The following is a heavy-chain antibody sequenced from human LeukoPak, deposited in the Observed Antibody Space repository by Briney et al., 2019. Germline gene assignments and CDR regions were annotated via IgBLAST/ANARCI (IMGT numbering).Heavy chain of an antibody. Sequence: PSETLSLTCTVSGGSISSSSYYWGWIRQPPGKGLEWIGSIYYSGSTYYNPSLKSRVTISADTSKNQFSLKLSSVTAADTAVYYCARPARTWNWGSFDYWGQGTLVTVSS. D-gene: IGHD7-27*01. CDR1: GGSISSSSYY. V-gene: IGHV4-39*01. CDR3: ARPARTWNWGSFDY. CDR2: IYYSGST. J-gene: IGHJ4*02.